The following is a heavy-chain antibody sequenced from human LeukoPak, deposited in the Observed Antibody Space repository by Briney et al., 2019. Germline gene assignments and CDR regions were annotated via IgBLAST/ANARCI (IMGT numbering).Heavy chain of an antibody. CDR2: IYHSGST. Sequence: SETLSLTCTVSGGSISSSSYYWAWLRQPPGKGLEWIGSIYHSGSTYYNPSLESRVTISVDTSENQFSLKLSSVTAADTAVYYCASYYGSGRYFDYWGQGTLVTVSS. V-gene: IGHV4-39*01. D-gene: IGHD3-10*01. CDR3: ASYYGSGRYFDY. J-gene: IGHJ4*02. CDR1: GGSISSSSYY.